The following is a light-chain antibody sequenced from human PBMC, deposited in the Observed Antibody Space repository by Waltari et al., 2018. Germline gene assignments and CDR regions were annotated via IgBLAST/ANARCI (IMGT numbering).Light chain of an antibody. CDR3: QHYDNWPVT. J-gene: IGKJ5*01. CDR1: PGVRGF. Sequence: ETVLTQSPVTLSVAPGERVALSCRASPGVRGFLAGYQQKPGQAPRPLVEDISTRATGIPARFSGSGSETEFHLTISSLQSEDFAVYYCQHYDNWPVTFGQGTRLEIK. CDR2: DIS. V-gene: IGKV3-15*01.